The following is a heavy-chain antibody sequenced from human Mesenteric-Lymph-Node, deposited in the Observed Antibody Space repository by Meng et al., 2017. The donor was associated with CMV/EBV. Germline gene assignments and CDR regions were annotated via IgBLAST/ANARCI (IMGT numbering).Heavy chain of an antibody. CDR1: GFTFSAYW. D-gene: IGHD3-10*01. V-gene: IGHV3-74*03. Sequence: ETLSLSCAASGFTFSAYWMHWVRQAPGKRLVWVSHINGDGSNTTYADSVRGRFTISRDNAKNTLYLQVSSLRVEDTAVYYCATSMLRGLSRSYYPMDVWGQGTTVTVSS. J-gene: IGHJ6*02. CDR2: INGDGSNT. CDR3: ATSMLRGLSRSYYPMDV.